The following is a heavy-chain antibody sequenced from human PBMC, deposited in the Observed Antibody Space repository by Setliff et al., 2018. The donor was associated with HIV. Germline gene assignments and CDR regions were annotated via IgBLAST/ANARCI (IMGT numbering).Heavy chain of an antibody. V-gene: IGHV4-4*07. CDR3: VGGLRSRSQGHFDY. CDR1: GGSMSGYY. Sequence: KPSETLSLTCTVSGGSMSGYYLTWIRQPAGKGLEWIGRIFASGSTNYNPSLKSRVTMSVDTSKNQFSLRLSSVTAADTAVYYCVGGLRSRSQGHFDYWGQGTLVTVSS. J-gene: IGHJ4*02. CDR2: IFASGST. D-gene: IGHD5-12*01.